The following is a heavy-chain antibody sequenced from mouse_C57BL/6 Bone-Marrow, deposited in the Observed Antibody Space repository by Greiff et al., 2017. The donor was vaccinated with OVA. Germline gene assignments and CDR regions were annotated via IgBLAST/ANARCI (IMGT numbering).Heavy chain of an antibody. CDR3: TTYRY. CDR2: IDPENGDT. V-gene: IGHV14-4*01. CDR1: GFNIKDDY. Sequence: EVQLQESGAELVRPGASVKLSCTASGFNIKDDYMHWVKERPEQGPEWIGWIDPENGDTEYASKFQGKATITADTSSKTVYLHLSSLTSEDTAVYYCTTYRYWGQGTTLTVSS. J-gene: IGHJ2*01.